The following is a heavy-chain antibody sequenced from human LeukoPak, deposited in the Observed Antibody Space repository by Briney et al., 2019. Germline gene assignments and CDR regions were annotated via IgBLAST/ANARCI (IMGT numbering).Heavy chain of an antibody. D-gene: IGHD4-17*01. Sequence: GGSLRLSCAASGFTFSSYAMSWVRQAPGKGLEWVSAISGSGGSTYYADSVKCRFTISRDNSKNTLYLQMNSLRAEDTAVYYCAKVLTGTVIYYFDYWGQGTLVTVSS. CDR1: GFTFSSYA. J-gene: IGHJ4*02. CDR2: ISGSGGST. V-gene: IGHV3-23*01. CDR3: AKVLTGTVIYYFDY.